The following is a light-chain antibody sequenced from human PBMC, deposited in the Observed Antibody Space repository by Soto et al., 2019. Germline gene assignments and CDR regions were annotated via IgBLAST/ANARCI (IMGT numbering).Light chain of an antibody. CDR2: DVS. J-gene: IGLJ1*01. V-gene: IGLV2-14*01. CDR3: SSYAGTLYV. CDR1: SSDVGGYNY. Sequence: QSVLTQPASVSGSPGQSITISCTGTSSDVGGYNYVSWYQQHPGKAPKLMIYDVSNRPSGVPYRFSGSKSGNTASLTISGLQVEYEDDDTCSSYAGTLYVFGPGTKVTVL.